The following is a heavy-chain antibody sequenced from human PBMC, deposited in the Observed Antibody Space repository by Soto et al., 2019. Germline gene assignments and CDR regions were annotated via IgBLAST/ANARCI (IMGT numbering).Heavy chain of an antibody. D-gene: IGHD3-10*01. CDR1: GYTFTSYA. V-gene: IGHV1-3*01. CDR3: AIAPGSGGMDV. J-gene: IGHJ6*02. Sequence: QVQLVQSGAEVKKPGASVKVSCKASGYTFTSYAIHWVRQAPGQRLEWMGWINAGNGNTKYSQKFQGRVTITRDTSASTAYMELSSLRYEDTAVYYCAIAPGSGGMDVWGPGTTVTVSS. CDR2: INAGNGNT.